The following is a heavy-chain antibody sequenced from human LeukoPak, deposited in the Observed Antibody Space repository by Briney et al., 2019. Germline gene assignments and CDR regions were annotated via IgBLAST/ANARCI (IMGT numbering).Heavy chain of an antibody. Sequence: SETLSLTCAVYGGSFSGYYWSWIRQPPGKGLEWIGYIYYSGSTNYNPSLKSRVTISVDTSKNQFSLKLSSVTAADTAVYYCARGVVGPLRDWGQGTLVTVSS. CDR2: IYYSGST. CDR1: GGSFSGYY. D-gene: IGHD2-21*01. J-gene: IGHJ4*02. V-gene: IGHV4-59*01. CDR3: ARGVVGPLRD.